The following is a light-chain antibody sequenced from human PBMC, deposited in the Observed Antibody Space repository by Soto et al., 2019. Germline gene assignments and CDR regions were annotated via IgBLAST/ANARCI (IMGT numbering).Light chain of an antibody. V-gene: IGKV1-5*03. J-gene: IGKJ2*01. CDR3: QQYDTYPHT. CDR1: QSINSW. CDR2: KAS. Sequence: DIQLTQSPSTLSASVGDRVTITCRASQSINSWLAWYQQRPGKAPKLLIYKASSLQSGVPSRFSGSGSGTEFTLTISRLQPDYFATYYCQQYDTYPHTFGQGTKLEIK.